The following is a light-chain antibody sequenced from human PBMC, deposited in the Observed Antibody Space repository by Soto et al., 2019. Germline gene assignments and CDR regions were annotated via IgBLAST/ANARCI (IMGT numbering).Light chain of an antibody. Sequence: DIQMTQSPSTLSGSVGDRVTITCRASQTISSWLAWYQQKPGKAPKPLIYKASSLESGVPSRFSGSGSGTEFTLTISSLQPDDFATYYCQQYNSYSETFGQGTKVDIK. CDR2: KAS. J-gene: IGKJ1*01. CDR3: QQYNSYSET. V-gene: IGKV1-5*03. CDR1: QTISSW.